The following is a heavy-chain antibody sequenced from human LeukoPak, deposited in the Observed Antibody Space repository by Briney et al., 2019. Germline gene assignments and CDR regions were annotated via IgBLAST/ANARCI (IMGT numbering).Heavy chain of an antibody. J-gene: IGHJ4*02. V-gene: IGHV3-64D*06. D-gene: IGHD6-6*01. Sequence: GGSLRLSCSASGFTFNRFYLHWVRQAPGKGLEFVSHISSNGATTYYADSVKGRFTISRDNSKNALYLQMSSLRADDTAVYYCVKDRSIAAPNNDFFDSWGQGALVTVSS. CDR1: GFTFNRFY. CDR3: VKDRSIAAPNNDFFDS. CDR2: ISSNGATT.